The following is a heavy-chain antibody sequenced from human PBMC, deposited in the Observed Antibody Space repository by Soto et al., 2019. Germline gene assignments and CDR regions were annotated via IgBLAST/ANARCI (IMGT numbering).Heavy chain of an antibody. CDR2: INPSGGST. J-gene: IGHJ6*02. V-gene: IGHV1-46*01. CDR3: AREGIVVVPAASDGMDV. Sequence: GSVKVSCKASGYTFTSYYMHWVRQAPGQGLEWMGIINPSGGSTSYAQKFQGRVTMTRDTSTSTVYMELSSLRSEDTAVYYCAREGIVVVPAASDGMDVWGQGTTVTVSS. D-gene: IGHD2-2*01. CDR1: GYTFTSYY.